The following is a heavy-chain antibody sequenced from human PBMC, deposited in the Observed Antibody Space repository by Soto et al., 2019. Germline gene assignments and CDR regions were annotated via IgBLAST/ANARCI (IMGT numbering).Heavy chain of an antibody. V-gene: IGHV3-21*01. CDR2: ISSSSSYI. Sequence: GGSLRLSCAASGFTFSSYSMNWVRQAPGKGLEWVSSISSSSSYIYYADSVKGRFTISRDNAKNSLYLQMNSLRAEDTAVYYCARELVIGISGYYGMDVWGQGTTVTVSS. CDR1: GFTFSSYS. CDR3: ARELVIGISGYYGMDV. D-gene: IGHD6-13*01. J-gene: IGHJ6*02.